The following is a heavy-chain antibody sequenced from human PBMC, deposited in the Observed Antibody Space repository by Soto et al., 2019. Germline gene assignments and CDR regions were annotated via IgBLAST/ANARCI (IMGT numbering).Heavy chain of an antibody. CDR1: GFTFSSYA. Sequence: EVQLLESGGGLVQPGGSLRLSCAASGFTFSSYAMNWVRQAPGKGLEWVSVISGSDSSTYYADSVKGRFTISRDNSKNTLYVQMNSLRAEDTAIYYCAKAISGYNAPLDHRGQGTRVTVSS. CDR2: ISGSDSST. J-gene: IGHJ4*02. D-gene: IGHD5-12*01. V-gene: IGHV3-23*01. CDR3: AKAISGYNAPLDH.